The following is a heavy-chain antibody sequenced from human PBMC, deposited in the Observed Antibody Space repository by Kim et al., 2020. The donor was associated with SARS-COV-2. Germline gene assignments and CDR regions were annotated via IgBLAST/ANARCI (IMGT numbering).Heavy chain of an antibody. CDR2: A. V-gene: IGHV1-69*02. CDR3: YGTVTTLYFQH. J-gene: IGHJ1*01. Sequence: ANYAQKFQGRVTITADKSTSTAYMELSSLRSEDTAVYYCYGTVTTLYFQHWGQGTLVTVSS. D-gene: IGHD4-4*01.